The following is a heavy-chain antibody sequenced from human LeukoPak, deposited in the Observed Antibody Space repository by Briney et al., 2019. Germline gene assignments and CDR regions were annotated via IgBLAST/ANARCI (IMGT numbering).Heavy chain of an antibody. CDR2: IYHSGST. CDR3: ARQELRYSSVRGAFDI. V-gene: IGHV4-30-2*01. J-gene: IGHJ3*02. CDR1: GGSISSGGYY. D-gene: IGHD3-22*01. Sequence: SETLSLTCTVSGGSISSGGYYWSWIRQPPGKGLEWIGYIYHSGSTYYNPSLKSRVTISVDRSKNQFSLKLSSVTAADTAVYYCARQELRYSSVRGAFDIWGQGTMVTVSS.